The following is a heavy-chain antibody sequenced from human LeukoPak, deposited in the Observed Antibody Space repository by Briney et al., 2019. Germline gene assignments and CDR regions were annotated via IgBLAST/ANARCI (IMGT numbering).Heavy chain of an antibody. Sequence: GGSLRLSCAASGFTFSSYAISWFRQAPGKGLEWVSSITGTSAGTYYTYSVKGRFTISRDNSKNTLYLQMNSLRAEDTAVYYCAKDLDVVVPAALDIWGQGTMVTVSS. V-gene: IGHV3-23*01. CDR3: AKDLDVVVPAALDI. CDR2: ITGTSAGT. D-gene: IGHD2-2*01. J-gene: IGHJ3*02. CDR1: GFTFSSYA.